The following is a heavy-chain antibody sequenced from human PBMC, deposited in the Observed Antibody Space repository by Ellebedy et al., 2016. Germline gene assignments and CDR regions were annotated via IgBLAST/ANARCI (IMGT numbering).Heavy chain of an antibody. Sequence: GESLKISCAASGFTFSASAMHWVRQAPGKRLEWIGRIKSETEGWTAEYASPVKGRFTISRDDSSNKLYLQMNSLKTEDTAVYYCTTDRQQLVLGDFQHWGQGTQVTVSS. CDR1: GFTFSASA. D-gene: IGHD6-13*01. CDR2: IKSETEGWTA. V-gene: IGHV3-15*01. J-gene: IGHJ1*01. CDR3: TTDRQQLVLGDFQH.